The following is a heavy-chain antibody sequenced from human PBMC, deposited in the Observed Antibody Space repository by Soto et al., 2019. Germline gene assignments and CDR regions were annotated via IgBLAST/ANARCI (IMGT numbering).Heavy chain of an antibody. V-gene: IGHV4-34*01. D-gene: IGHD3-22*01. Sequence: SETLSLTCTVSGGSISSYYWSWIRQPPGKGLEWIGEINHSGSTNYNPSLKSRVTISVDTSKNQFSLKLSSVTAADTAVYYCARGEAFMIVVARWFDPWGQGTLVTVSS. CDR3: ARGEAFMIVVARWFDP. J-gene: IGHJ5*02. CDR2: INHSGST. CDR1: GGSISSYY.